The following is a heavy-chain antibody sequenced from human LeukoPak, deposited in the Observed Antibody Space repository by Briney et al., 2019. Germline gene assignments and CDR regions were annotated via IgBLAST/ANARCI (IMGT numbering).Heavy chain of an antibody. J-gene: IGHJ4*02. CDR3: ASPNPVYGSGSYYFY. Sequence: PSETLSLTCAVSGGSISSSNWWSWVRQPPGKGLEWIGEIYHSGSTNYNPSLKSRVTISVDKSKNQFSLKLSSVTAADTAVYYCASPNPVYGSGSYYFYWGQGTLVTVSS. CDR2: IYHSGST. V-gene: IGHV4-4*02. CDR1: GGSISSSNW. D-gene: IGHD3-10*01.